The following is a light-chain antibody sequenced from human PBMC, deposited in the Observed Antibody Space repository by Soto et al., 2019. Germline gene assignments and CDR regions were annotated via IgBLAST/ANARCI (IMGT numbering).Light chain of an antibody. V-gene: IGKV3D-20*02. CDR3: QQRSTWPT. CDR2: GAS. J-gene: IGKJ5*01. Sequence: EIVLTQSPGTLSLSPGERATLSCRASQSVSSSYLAWYQQKPGQAPRLLIYGASSRTTGIPDRFSGSGSGTAFTLTISSLEPEDFALYYCQQRSTWPTFGQGTRLEI. CDR1: QSVSSSY.